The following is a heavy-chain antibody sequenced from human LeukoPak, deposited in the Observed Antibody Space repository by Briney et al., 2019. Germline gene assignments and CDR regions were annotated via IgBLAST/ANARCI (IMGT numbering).Heavy chain of an antibody. CDR1: GGSISSYY. CDR3: ARERGHRYGDYRIDY. J-gene: IGHJ4*02. CDR2: IYYSGST. V-gene: IGHV4-59*01. D-gene: IGHD4-17*01. Sequence: PSETLSLTCTVSGGSISSYYWSWIRQPPGKGLEWIGYIYYSGSTNYNPSLKSRVTISVDTSKNQFSLKLSSVTAADTAVYYCARERGHRYGDYRIDYWGQGTLVTVSS.